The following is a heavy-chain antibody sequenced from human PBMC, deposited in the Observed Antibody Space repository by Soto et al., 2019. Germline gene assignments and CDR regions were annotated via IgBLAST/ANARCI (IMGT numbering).Heavy chain of an antibody. CDR2: ISSSSSYI. J-gene: IGHJ6*03. CDR1: GFTFSSYS. CDR3: ARVSGYEENYYYYYYMDV. Sequence: GGSLRLSCAASGFTFSSYSMNWVRQAPGKGLEWVSSISSSSSYIYYADSVKGRFTISRDNAKNSLYLQMNSLRAEDTAVYYCARVSGYEENYYYYYYMDVWGKGTTVTVSS. D-gene: IGHD5-12*01. V-gene: IGHV3-21*01.